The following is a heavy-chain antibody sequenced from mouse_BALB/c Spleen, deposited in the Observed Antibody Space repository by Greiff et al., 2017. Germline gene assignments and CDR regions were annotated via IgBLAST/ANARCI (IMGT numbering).Heavy chain of an antibody. Sequence: VQLVESGPGLVAPSQSLSITCTVSGFSLTSYDISWIRQPPGKGLEWLGVIWTGGGTNYNSAFMSRLSISKDNSKSQVFLKMNSLQTDDTAIYYCVRDQRNWYFDVWGAGTTVTVSS. CDR2: IWTGGGT. CDR1: GFSLTSYD. V-gene: IGHV2-9-2*01. J-gene: IGHJ1*01. CDR3: VRDQRNWYFDV.